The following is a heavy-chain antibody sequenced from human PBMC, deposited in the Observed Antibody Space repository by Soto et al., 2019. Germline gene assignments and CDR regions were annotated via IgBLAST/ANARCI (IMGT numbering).Heavy chain of an antibody. V-gene: IGHV4-34*01. CDR1: GGSFSGYY. CDR3: ARGPIAANNWFDP. J-gene: IGHJ5*02. Sequence: SETLSLTCAVYGGSFSGYYWSWIRQPPGKGLEWIGEINHSGSTNYNPSLKSRVTMSVDTSKNQFSLKLSSVTAADTAVYYCARGPIAANNWFDPWGQGTLVTVSS. D-gene: IGHD6-25*01. CDR2: INHSGST.